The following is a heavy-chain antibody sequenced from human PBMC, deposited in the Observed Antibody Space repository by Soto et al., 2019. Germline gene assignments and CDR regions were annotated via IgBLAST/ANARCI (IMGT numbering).Heavy chain of an antibody. CDR2: INPNSGGT. J-gene: IGHJ3*02. CDR1: GYTLTELS. V-gene: IGHV1-2*04. Sequence: ASVKVSCKVSGYTLTELSMHWVRQAPGQGLEWMGWINPNSGGTNYAQKFQGWVTMTRDTSISTAYMELSRLRSDDTAVYYCAGDYCSGGSCYGAFDIWGQGTMVTVSS. CDR3: AGDYCSGGSCYGAFDI. D-gene: IGHD2-15*01.